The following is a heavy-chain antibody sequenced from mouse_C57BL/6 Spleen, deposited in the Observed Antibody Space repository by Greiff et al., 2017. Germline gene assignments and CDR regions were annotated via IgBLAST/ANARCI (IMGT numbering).Heavy chain of an antibody. CDR3: ARFPHYYGSIYAMDY. CDR1: GFTFTDYY. V-gene: IGHV7-3*01. D-gene: IGHD1-1*01. Sequence: EVHLVESGGGLVQPGGSLSLSCAASGFTFTDYYMSWVRQPPGKALEWLGFIRNKANGYTTEYSASVKGRFTISRDNSQSILYLLMKALRAEYRATYYCARFPHYYGSIYAMDYWGQGTSLTVSS. CDR2: IRNKANGYTT. J-gene: IGHJ4*01.